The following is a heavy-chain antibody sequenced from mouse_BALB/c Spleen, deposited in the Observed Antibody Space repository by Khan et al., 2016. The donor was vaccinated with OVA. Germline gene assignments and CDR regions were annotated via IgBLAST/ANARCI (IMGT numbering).Heavy chain of an antibody. CDR1: GFTFSSYG. V-gene: IGHV5-6-3*01. Sequence: EVELVESGGGLVQPGGSLKLSCAASGFTFSSYGMSWVRQTPDQSLELVATINSNGGSTYYPDSVKGRFTISRDNAMNPLYLQMSSLKSEDTAMYYCARMARTINWGQGTTLTVSS. CDR3: ARMARTIN. CDR2: INSNGGST. J-gene: IGHJ2*01.